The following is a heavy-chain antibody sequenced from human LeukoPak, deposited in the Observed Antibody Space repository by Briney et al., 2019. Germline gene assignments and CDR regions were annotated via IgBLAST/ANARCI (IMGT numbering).Heavy chain of an antibody. CDR1: GGSFSGYY. D-gene: IGHD3-10*01. Sequence: SETLSLTCAVYGGSFSGYYWSWIRQPPGKGLEWIGEINHSGSTNYNPSLKSRVTISVDTSKNQFSLKLSSVTAADTAVYYCASMVRGPYGYYGMDVWGQGTTVTVSS. V-gene: IGHV4-34*01. CDR3: ASMVRGPYGYYGMDV. CDR2: INHSGST. J-gene: IGHJ6*02.